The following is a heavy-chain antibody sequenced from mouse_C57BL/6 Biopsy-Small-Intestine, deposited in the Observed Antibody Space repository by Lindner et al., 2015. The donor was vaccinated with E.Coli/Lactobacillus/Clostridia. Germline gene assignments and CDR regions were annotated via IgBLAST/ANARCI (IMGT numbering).Heavy chain of an antibody. D-gene: IGHD1-1*01. Sequence: VQLQESGAEVVRPGTSVKMSCKASGYTFTNYWIGWAKQRPGHGLEWIGDIYPGGGYTNYNEKFKGKATLTADKSSSTAYMQFSSPTSEDSAIYYCAREAYYGSSYWYFDVWGTGTTVTVSS. CDR2: IYPGGGYT. V-gene: IGHV1-63*01. CDR3: AREAYYGSSYWYFDV. J-gene: IGHJ1*03. CDR1: GYTFTNYW.